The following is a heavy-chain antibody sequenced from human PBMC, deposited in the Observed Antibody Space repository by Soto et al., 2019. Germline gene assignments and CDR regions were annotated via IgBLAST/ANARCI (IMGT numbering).Heavy chain of an antibody. Sequence: QVQLVQSGAEVKKPGSSVKVSCKASGGTFSSYTISWVRQAPGQGLEWMGRIIPILGIANYAQKFQGRVTITADKSTSTAYMELSSLRSEDTAVYYCARATMVRGVGSNWFDPWGQGPLVTVSS. J-gene: IGHJ5*02. CDR3: ARATMVRGVGSNWFDP. D-gene: IGHD3-10*01. V-gene: IGHV1-69*02. CDR1: GGTFSSYT. CDR2: IIPILGIA.